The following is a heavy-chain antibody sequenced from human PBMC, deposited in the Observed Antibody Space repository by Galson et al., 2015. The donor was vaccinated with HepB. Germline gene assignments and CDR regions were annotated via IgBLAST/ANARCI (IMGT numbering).Heavy chain of an antibody. Sequence: TLSLTCAVYGGSFSGYYWTWLRQPPGKGLEWLGEINHSGTTHYSPSLKSRLTISADTSKNQFSLKLRSVTAAETAVYYCARDCGVVGSGTRHHRHYYMDVWGKGTTVTVSS. CDR1: GGSFSGYY. J-gene: IGHJ6*03. CDR2: INHSGTT. V-gene: IGHV4-34*01. D-gene: IGHD2-15*01. CDR3: ARDCGVVGSGTRHHRHYYMDV.